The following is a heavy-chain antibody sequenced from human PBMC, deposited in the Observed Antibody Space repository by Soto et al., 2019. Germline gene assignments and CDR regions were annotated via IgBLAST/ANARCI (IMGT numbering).Heavy chain of an antibody. Sequence: PGGSLRLSCAASGFTVSNLYMTWVRQAPGKGLQWVAVISSGGSTYYADSVKGRFTISVDTSKNQFSLKLSSVTAADTAVYYCAREQMEKGRTDYWGQGTLVTVSS. J-gene: IGHJ4*02. CDR1: GFTVSNLY. CDR3: AREQMEKGRTDY. CDR2: ISSGGST. V-gene: IGHV3-66*01. D-gene: IGHD1-1*01.